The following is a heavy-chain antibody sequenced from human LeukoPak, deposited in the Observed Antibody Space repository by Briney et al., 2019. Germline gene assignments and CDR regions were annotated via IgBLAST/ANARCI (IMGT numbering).Heavy chain of an antibody. V-gene: IGHV1-69*05. CDR1: GGTFNNSA. CDR2: IMPLFGTA. D-gene: IGHD4-17*01. CDR3: ARDVHGDYGSGWFDP. J-gene: IGHJ5*02. Sequence: SVKVSCKTSGGTFNNSAISWVRQAPGQGLEWLGGIMPLFGTAGYAQKFQGRVTITKDESTRTVYLELTSLTSDDTAVYYCARDVHGDYGSGWFDPWGQGTLFSVSS.